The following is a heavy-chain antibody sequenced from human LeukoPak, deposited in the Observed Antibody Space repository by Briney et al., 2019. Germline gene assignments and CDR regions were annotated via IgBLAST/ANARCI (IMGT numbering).Heavy chain of an antibody. V-gene: IGHV3-49*04. CDR2: IRSKAYGGTT. J-gene: IGHJ6*02. CDR1: GFTFGDHS. CDR3: AQGPIYLWLYYGMDD. D-gene: IGHD5-18*01. Sequence: PGRSLRLSCSGSGFTFGDHSMSWVRQAPGKGLEWVGFIRSKAYGGTTEYAASVRGRFSISRDDSKNIAYLQMSSLETEDTAVYFCAQGPIYLWLYYGMDDWGQGTTVTVSS.